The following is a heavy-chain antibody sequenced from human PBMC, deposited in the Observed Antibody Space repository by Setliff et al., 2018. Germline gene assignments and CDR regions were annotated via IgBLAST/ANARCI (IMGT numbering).Heavy chain of an antibody. V-gene: IGHV3-23*01. J-gene: IGHJ5*02. CDR2: ISGSGGST. CDR1: GFTFSSYA. D-gene: IGHD3-10*01. CDR3: AKNGFGVVALGVNNWFDP. Sequence: PGGSLRLSCAASGFTFSSYAMSWVRQAPGKGLEWVSVISGSGGSTYYADSVKGRFTISRDNPKNTLYLQMNSLRAEDTAVYYCAKNGFGVVALGVNNWFDPWGQGTLVTVSS.